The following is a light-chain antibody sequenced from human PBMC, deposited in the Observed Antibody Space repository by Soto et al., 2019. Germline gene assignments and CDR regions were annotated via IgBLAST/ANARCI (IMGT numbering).Light chain of an antibody. Sequence: QSALTQPASVSGSPGQSITISCTGTSSDVGGYNFVSWYQQHPGKAPKLIIYEVTSRPSGVSNRFSGSKSGNTASLTISGLQAEDEADYYCNSYTSSSTKVFGTGTKLTVL. J-gene: IGLJ1*01. CDR1: SSDVGGYNF. CDR2: EVT. CDR3: NSYTSSSTKV. V-gene: IGLV2-14*03.